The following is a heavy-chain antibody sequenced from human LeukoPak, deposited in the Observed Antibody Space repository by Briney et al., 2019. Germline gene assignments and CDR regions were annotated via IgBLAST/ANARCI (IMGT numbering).Heavy chain of an antibody. CDR2: INHSGST. CDR3: ARVRPHPIIDV. V-gene: IGHV4-34*01. D-gene: IGHD6-6*01. CDR1: GGSFSGYY. Sequence: KPSETLSLTCAAYGGSFSGYYWSWIRQPPGKGLEWIGEINHSGSTNYNPSLKSRVTISVDTSKNQFSLKLSSVTAADTAVYYCARVRPHPIIDVWGKGTTVTVSS. J-gene: IGHJ6*03.